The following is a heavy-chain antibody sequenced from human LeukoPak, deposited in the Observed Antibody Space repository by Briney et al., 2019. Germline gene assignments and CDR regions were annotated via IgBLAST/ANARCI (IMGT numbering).Heavy chain of an antibody. CDR1: GFTFSSYS. Sequence: PGGSLRLSCAASGFTFSSYSMNWVRQAPGKGLEWVAVIWYDGSNKYYADSVKGRFTISRDNSKNTLYLQMNSLRAEDTAVYYCAREGSGSPYFDYWGQGTLVTVSS. CDR2: IWYDGSNK. V-gene: IGHV3-33*08. CDR3: AREGSGSPYFDY. D-gene: IGHD3-10*01. J-gene: IGHJ4*02.